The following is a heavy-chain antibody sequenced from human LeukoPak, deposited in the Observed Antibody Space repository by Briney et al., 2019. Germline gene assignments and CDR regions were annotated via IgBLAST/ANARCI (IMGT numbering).Heavy chain of an antibody. CDR2: IYHSGST. CDR1: GYSISSGYY. CDR3: ARGARNPGGIAAVQRYFQH. J-gene: IGHJ1*01. V-gene: IGHV4-38-2*02. Sequence: SETLSLTCTVSGYSISSGYYWGWIRQPPGKGLEWIGSIYHSGSTYYNPSLKSRVTISVDTSKNQFSLKLSSVTAADTAVYYCARGARNPGGIAAVQRYFQHWGQGTLVTVSS. D-gene: IGHD6-13*01.